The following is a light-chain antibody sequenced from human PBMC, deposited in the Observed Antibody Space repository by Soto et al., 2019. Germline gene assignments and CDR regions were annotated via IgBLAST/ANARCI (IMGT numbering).Light chain of an antibody. J-gene: IGLJ6*01. V-gene: IGLV2-14*01. CDR2: DVS. Sequence: QSVLTQPASVSGSPGQSITISCTGTSSDVGGYNYVSWYQQHPGKAPKLMIYDVSNRPSGVSNRFSGSKSGNTASLTISGLQAEDEADYYCSSYTSSSFLYVFGTGTQLTVL. CDR3: SSYTSSSFLYV. CDR1: SSDVGGYNY.